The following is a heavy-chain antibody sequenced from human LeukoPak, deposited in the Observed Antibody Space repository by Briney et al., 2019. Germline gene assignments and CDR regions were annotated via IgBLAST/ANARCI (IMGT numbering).Heavy chain of an antibody. CDR1: GYSISSGYY. CDR2: IYYSGST. V-gene: IGHV4-38-2*02. J-gene: IGHJ4*02. CDR3: ARSRTPRNKYYFDY. Sequence: SETLSLTCTVSGYSISSGYYWGWIRQPPGKGLEWIGSIYYSGSTYYNPSLKSRVTISVDTSKNQFSLKLSSVTAADTAVYYCARSRTPRNKYYFDYWGQGTLVTVSS.